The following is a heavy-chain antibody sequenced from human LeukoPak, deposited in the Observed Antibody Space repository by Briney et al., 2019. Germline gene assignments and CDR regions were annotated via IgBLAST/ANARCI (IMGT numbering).Heavy chain of an antibody. CDR2: IYTSGST. CDR1: GGSISSYY. D-gene: IGHD3-22*01. V-gene: IGHV4-4*07. Sequence: SETLSLTCTVSGGSISSYYWSWIRQPAGKGLEWIGRIYTSGSTNYNPSLKSRVTMSVDTSKNQFSLKLSSVTAADTAVYYCARDPYYYDSSGYFCVFDIWGQGTMVTVSS. CDR3: ARDPYYYDSSGYFCVFDI. J-gene: IGHJ3*02.